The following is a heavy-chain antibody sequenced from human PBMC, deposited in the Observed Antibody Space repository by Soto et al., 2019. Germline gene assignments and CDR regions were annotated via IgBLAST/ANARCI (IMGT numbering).Heavy chain of an antibody. Sequence: SETLSLTCTVSGGSISSRSYYWGWIRQPPGKGLEWIGSIYYSGSTYYNPSLKSRVTISVDTSKNQFSLKLSSVTAADTAVYYCARHPGKRWLQFGVFDYWGQGTLVTVSS. CDR1: GGSISSRSYY. D-gene: IGHD5-12*01. CDR3: ARHPGKRWLQFGVFDY. CDR2: IYYSGST. V-gene: IGHV4-39*01. J-gene: IGHJ4*02.